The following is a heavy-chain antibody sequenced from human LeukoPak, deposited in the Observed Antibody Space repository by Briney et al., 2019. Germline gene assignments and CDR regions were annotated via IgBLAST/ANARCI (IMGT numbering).Heavy chain of an antibody. D-gene: IGHD5-24*01. Sequence: SETLSLTSTVSGGSISSSRYYWGWIRQPPGKGLEWIGTIYYNGDTYYNPSLNSRVTISVDTSKNQFSLKLSSVTAADTAVYYCASPREMATIYDAFDVWGQGTMVIVSS. CDR3: ASPREMATIYDAFDV. CDR1: GGSISSSRYY. CDR2: IYYNGDT. V-gene: IGHV4-39*01. J-gene: IGHJ3*01.